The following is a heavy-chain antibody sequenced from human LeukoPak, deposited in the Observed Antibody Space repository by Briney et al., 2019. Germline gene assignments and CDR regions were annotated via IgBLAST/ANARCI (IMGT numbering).Heavy chain of an antibody. CDR1: GYTFTSYY. Sequence: GASVKVSCKASGYTFTSYYMRWVRQAPGQGLEWLGIINPSGGSTSCAQKFQGRVTMTRDTSTSTVYMELSSLRSEDTAVYYCARESERGYSYGYALDYWGQGTLVTVSS. J-gene: IGHJ4*02. CDR2: INPSGGST. V-gene: IGHV1-46*01. D-gene: IGHD5-18*01. CDR3: ARESERGYSYGYALDY.